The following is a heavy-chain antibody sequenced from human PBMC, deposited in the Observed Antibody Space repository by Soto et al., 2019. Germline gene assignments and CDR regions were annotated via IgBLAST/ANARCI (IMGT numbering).Heavy chain of an antibody. CDR3: ARAGSENDN. CDR2: IKEDGGER. J-gene: IGHJ4*01. Sequence: EVQLVESGGGVVQPGGALRLSCAASGFTFSNYCMTWVRQAPGKGLEWVANIKEDGGERNYVDSLKGRFTISRDNAKNSLYLQMNSLRAEDTAVYYCARAGSENDNWGQGTLVTVSS. CDR1: GFTFSNYC. V-gene: IGHV3-7*05. D-gene: IGHD3-10*01.